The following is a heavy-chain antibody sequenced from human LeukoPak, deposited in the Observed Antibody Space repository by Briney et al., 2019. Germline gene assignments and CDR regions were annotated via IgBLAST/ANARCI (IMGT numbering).Heavy chain of an antibody. CDR2: TYYRSKWYN. Sequence: SQTLSLTCAISGDSVSSNSAAWTWIRQSPSRGLEWLGRTYYRSKWYNDYAVSVKSRITINPDTSKNQFSLQLNSVTPEDTAVYYCARQWLRTWDYFDYWGQGTLVTVSS. D-gene: IGHD6-19*01. J-gene: IGHJ4*02. CDR3: ARQWLRTWDYFDY. V-gene: IGHV6-1*01. CDR1: GDSVSSNSAA.